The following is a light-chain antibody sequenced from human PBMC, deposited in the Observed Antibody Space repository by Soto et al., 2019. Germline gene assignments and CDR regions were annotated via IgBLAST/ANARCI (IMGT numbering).Light chain of an antibody. J-gene: IGKJ2*01. CDR2: WAS. Sequence: DIVMTQSPDSLAVSLGERATINCKSSQSVFYSSNNKNYLAWFQQKPGQPPKLLLYWASIRESGVPDRFSGSGSGTDFTLTISSLQAEDVAVYYCQQSYATPFTFGQGTKLEIK. CDR1: QSVFYSSNNKNY. CDR3: QQSYATPFT. V-gene: IGKV4-1*01.